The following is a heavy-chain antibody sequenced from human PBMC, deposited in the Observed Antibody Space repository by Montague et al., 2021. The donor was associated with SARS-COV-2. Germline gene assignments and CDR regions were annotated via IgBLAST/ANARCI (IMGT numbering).Heavy chain of an antibody. CDR2: LSGSSTHK. CDR3: ARGYLDVWSGNHYGMDV. Sequence: SLRLSCAASGFTFSNYFMNWVRQAPRQGLEWVSSLSGSSTHKYYSDSLKGRFTISRDNAKNSLYLQINSLRAEDTAVYYCARGYLDVWSGNHYGMDVWGQGTTVTVSS. V-gene: IGHV3-21*01. D-gene: IGHD3-3*01. CDR1: GFTFSNYF. J-gene: IGHJ6*02.